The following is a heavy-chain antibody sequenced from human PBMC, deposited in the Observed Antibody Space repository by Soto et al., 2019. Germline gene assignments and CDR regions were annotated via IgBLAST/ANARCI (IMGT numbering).Heavy chain of an antibody. D-gene: IGHD5-12*01. CDR3: ARDVYSGTWTTEEDV. J-gene: IGHJ6*02. V-gene: IGHV3-48*01. CDR1: GFPFIRYS. CDR2: ISGTSSSI. Sequence: PGGSLRLSCAVSGFPFIRYSMNWVRQAPGKGLEWIAYISGTSSSIKYADSVKGRFTISRDNAKNFLYLQMNSLRVEDTAVYFCARDVYSGTWTTEEDVWGQGTTVTVSS.